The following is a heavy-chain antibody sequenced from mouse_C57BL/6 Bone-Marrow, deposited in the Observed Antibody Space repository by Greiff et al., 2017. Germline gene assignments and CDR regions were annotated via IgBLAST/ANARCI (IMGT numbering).Heavy chain of an antibody. J-gene: IGHJ3*01. D-gene: IGHD1-1*01. V-gene: IGHV1-69*01. CDR3: ARDYYGRFAY. CDR1: GYTFTSYW. CDR2: IDPSDSYT. Sequence: QVQLQQPGAELVMPGASVKLSCKASGYTFTSYWMHWVKQRPGQGLEWIGEIDPSDSYTNYNQKFKGKSTLTVDKSSSTAYMQLSSLTSEDSAVYYCARDYYGRFAYWGQGTLVTVSA.